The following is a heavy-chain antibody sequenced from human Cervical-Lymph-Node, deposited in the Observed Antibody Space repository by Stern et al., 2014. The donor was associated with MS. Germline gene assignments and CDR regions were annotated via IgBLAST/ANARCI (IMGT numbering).Heavy chain of an antibody. J-gene: IGHJ4*02. V-gene: IGHV4-39*01. CDR3: ARHDGWLPHY. CDR2: IYYSGTT. CDR1: GGSISRSTYY. D-gene: IGHD5-12*01. Sequence: QVQLQESGPGLVKPSETLSLTCSVSGGSISRSTYYWGWIRQTPGKGLEWIGSIYYSGTTYYNPSLKSRVTIATSTHQFPLRLTTVTAADTAVYYCARHDGWLPHYWSQGTLVTVSS.